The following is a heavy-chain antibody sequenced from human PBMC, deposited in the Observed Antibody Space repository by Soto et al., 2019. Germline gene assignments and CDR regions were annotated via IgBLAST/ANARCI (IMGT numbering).Heavy chain of an antibody. D-gene: IGHD3-10*01. Sequence: SETLSLTCTVSGRSISSYYWSWIRQPPGKGLEWIGYIYYSGSNNYNPSLKSRVTKSIDTSKNHFSRKLSFVTAADTAVYYFARHPVALVRGLAHPRLFDPWGQGALVTVSS. V-gene: IGHV4-59*08. CDR2: IYYSGSN. J-gene: IGHJ5*02. CDR1: GRSISSYY. CDR3: ARHPVALVRGLAHPRLFDP.